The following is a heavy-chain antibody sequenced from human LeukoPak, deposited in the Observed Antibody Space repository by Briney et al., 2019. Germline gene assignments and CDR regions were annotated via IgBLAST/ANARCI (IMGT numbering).Heavy chain of an antibody. Sequence: SVKVSCKASGFPLSSSAVQWVRQARGQRLEWIGWIVVGSGNTNYAQKFQERVTITRDMSTSTAYMELSSLRSEDTAVYYCARLGGYGIEYFQHWGQGTLVTVSS. CDR3: ARLGGYGIEYFQH. V-gene: IGHV1-58*01. J-gene: IGHJ1*01. D-gene: IGHD3-16*01. CDR2: IVVGSGNT. CDR1: GFPLSSSA.